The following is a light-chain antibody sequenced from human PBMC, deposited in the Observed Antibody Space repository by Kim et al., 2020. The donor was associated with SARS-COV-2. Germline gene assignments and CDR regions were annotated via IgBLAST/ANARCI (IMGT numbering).Light chain of an antibody. J-gene: IGKJ1*01. CDR1: QSSSNW. V-gene: IGKV1-5*01. CDR2: DAS. Sequence: SASVGDRVTITCRAGQSSSNWLAWYQQKPGKAPKVLIYDASSWESGVPSRFSGSGSGTEFTLTISSLQSDDFATYYCQEYKSYLRTFGQGTKVDIK. CDR3: QEYKSYLRT.